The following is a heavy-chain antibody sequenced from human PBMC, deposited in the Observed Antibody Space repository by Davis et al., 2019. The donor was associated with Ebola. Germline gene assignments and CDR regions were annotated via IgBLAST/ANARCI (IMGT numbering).Heavy chain of an antibody. J-gene: IGHJ5*02. Sequence: AASVKVSCKTSGYTFTNYAIHWVRQAPGQRLEWMGWINAGNGDTKYSQKFQGRVTITRDTSASTAYMELSSLRSEDTAVYYCARGAAAEGKNWFDPWGQGTLVTVSS. CDR1: GYTFTNYA. D-gene: IGHD6-13*01. CDR3: ARGAAAEGKNWFDP. V-gene: IGHV1-3*01. CDR2: INAGNGDT.